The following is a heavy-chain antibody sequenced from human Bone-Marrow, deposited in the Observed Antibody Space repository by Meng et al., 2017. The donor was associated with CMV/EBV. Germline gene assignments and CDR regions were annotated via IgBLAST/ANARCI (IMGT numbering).Heavy chain of an antibody. Sequence: GESLKISCAASGFTFDDYGMSWVRQAPGKGLEWVSGINWNGGSTGYADSVKGRFTISRDSAKNSLYLQMNSLSAEDTAVYYCARDRKTTDYFDYWGRGTLVTVSS. J-gene: IGHJ4*02. CDR3: ARDRKTTDYFDY. V-gene: IGHV3-20*04. CDR2: INWNGGST. D-gene: IGHD1-14*01. CDR1: GFTFDDYG.